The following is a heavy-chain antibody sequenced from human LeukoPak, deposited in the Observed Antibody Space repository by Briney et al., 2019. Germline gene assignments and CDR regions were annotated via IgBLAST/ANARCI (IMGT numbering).Heavy chain of an antibody. V-gene: IGHV3-73*01. D-gene: IGHD3-22*01. CDR2: IRSKANSYAT. CDR3: TSGDYYDSSGYYRS. Sequence: PGGSLRLSCAASGFTFSGYAMEWVRQASGEGLEWVGRIRSKANSYATAYAASVKGRFTISRDYSKSTAYLQMNNLKTEYTAVYYCTSGDYYDSSGYYRSWGQGTLVTVSS. J-gene: IGHJ5*02. CDR1: GFTFSGYA.